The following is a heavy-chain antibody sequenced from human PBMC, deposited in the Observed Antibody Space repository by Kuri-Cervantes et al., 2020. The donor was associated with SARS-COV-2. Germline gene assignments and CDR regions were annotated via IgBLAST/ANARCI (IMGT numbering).Heavy chain of an antibody. D-gene: IGHD2-2*01. CDR1: GGSITDYY. J-gene: IGHJ6*02. CDR2: IYSGRSA. Sequence: SETLSLTCTVSGGSITDYYWSWIRQPPGKGLEWVGHIYSGRSANYNPSLNNRVTISVDTSNSQFSLRLTSVTAADTAIYFCARNMPQTWAGGMDVWGPGTTVTVSS. V-gene: IGHV4-59*01. CDR3: ARNMPQTWAGGMDV.